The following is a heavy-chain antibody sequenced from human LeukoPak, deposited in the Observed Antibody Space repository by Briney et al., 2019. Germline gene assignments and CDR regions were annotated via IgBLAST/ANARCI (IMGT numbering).Heavy chain of an antibody. V-gene: IGHV3-11*06. D-gene: IGHD3-3*01. CDR3: ARFLISAVIGMDV. CDR1: GFTFKDYY. Sequence: GGSLRLSCAGSGFTFKDYYLNWIRQAPGKGLEWVSYISGGSTYTNYANSVKGRFTISRDNARNSLFLQMNSLTAEDTAIYYCARFLISAVIGMDVWGQGTAVTVSS. J-gene: IGHJ6*02. CDR2: ISGGSTYT.